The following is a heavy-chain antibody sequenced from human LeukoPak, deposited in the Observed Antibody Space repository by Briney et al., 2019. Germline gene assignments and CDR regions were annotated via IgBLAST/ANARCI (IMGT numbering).Heavy chain of an antibody. J-gene: IGHJ6*04. CDR2: VCPGDSDT. CDR3: ARPGGYCSSTSCSFQVDV. Sequence: GESLKISCKGSGYTFTNYWIGWVRQVPGKGLEWMGIVCPGDSDTRYNPSFQGQVTISADKSISTAYLQWSSLKASDTAMYYCARPGGYCSSTSCSFQVDVWGKGTTVTVSS. D-gene: IGHD2-2*01. V-gene: IGHV5-51*01. CDR1: GYTFTNYW.